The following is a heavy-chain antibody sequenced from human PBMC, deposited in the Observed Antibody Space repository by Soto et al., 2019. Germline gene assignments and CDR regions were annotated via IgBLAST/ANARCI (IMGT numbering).Heavy chain of an antibody. D-gene: IGHD1-26*01. CDR1: GYTFTGHY. V-gene: IGHV1-2*02. Sequence: VNVSFKASGYTFTGHYIHWVRQAPEQGPEWMGEIGPESGATRYAQRFQGRVTMTRDMSITTVYMELNNLSPDDTAVYYCGRGRSGQIVVFYWGQGTPVTVSS. J-gene: IGHJ4*02. CDR3: GRGRSGQIVVFY. CDR2: IGPESGAT.